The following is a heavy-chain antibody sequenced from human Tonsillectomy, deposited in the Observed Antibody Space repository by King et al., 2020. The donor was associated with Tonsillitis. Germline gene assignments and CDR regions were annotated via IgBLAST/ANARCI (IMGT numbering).Heavy chain of an antibody. CDR1: GYTFSNYG. J-gene: IGHJ4*02. CDR2: INPYNGNT. Sequence: VQLVESGAEVKKPGASVKVSCKASGYTFSNYGISWVRQAPGQGLEWMGWINPYNGNTNYAQKLQGRLTMTKDTSTSTAYMELRSLRSDDTAVYYCARAGTPDFIDYWGQGTLLTVSS. D-gene: IGHD6-19*01. V-gene: IGHV1-18*01. CDR3: ARAGTPDFIDY.